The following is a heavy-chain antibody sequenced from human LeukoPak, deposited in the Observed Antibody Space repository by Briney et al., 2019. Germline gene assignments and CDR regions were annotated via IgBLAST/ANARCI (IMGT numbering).Heavy chain of an antibody. J-gene: IGHJ4*02. CDR3: ARESSDSSGAFDY. D-gene: IGHD3-10*01. CDR1: GFTFSSYA. CDR2: ISGSGGST. V-gene: IGHV3-23*01. Sequence: GGSLRLSCAASGFTFSSYAMSWVRQAPGKGLEWVSAISGSGGSTYYADSVKGRFTISRDNPKNTLHLQMNSLRTEDTAVYYCARESSDSSGAFDYWGQGTLVTVSS.